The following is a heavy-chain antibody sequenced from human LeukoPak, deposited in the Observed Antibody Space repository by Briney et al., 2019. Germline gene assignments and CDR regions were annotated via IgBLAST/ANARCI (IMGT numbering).Heavy chain of an antibody. CDR2: ISAYNGNT. CDR3: ARDTMTTDYYYDSSGYYRPFDY. Sequence: ASVKVSCKASDYTFTSYGISWVRQAPGQGLEWMGWISAYNGNTNYAQKLQGRVTMTTDTSTSTAYMELRSLRSDDTAVYYCARDTMTTDYYYDSSGYYRPFDYWGQGTLVTVSS. J-gene: IGHJ4*02. V-gene: IGHV1-18*01. D-gene: IGHD3-22*01. CDR1: DYTFTSYG.